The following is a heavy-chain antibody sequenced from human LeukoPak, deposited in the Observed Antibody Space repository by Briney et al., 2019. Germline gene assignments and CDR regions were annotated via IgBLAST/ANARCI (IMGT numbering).Heavy chain of an antibody. D-gene: IGHD2-15*01. CDR1: GGSISSYY. CDR3: ARGPFPVRDYSNKGRAFDI. Sequence: SETLSLTCTVSGGSISSYYWSWIRQPPGKGLEWIGYIYYSGTTNYNPSLKSRVTMSIDTSKNQFSLKLSSLTAADTAVYYCARGPFPVRDYSNKGRAFDIWGQGTMVTVSS. CDR2: IYYSGTT. V-gene: IGHV4-59*01. J-gene: IGHJ3*02.